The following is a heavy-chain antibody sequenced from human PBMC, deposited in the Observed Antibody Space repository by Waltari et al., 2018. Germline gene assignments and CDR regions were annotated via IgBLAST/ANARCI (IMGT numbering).Heavy chain of an antibody. CDR3: ARGKVSGFDY. J-gene: IGHJ4*02. Sequence: QVQLQESGPGLVKPSETLSLTCTVSGGSISSYYWSWIRQPAGKGLEWIGRIYTRGITNYNPSHNVLVTMSVDSSNNQFSLKLSSVTAADPAVYYCARGKVSGFDYWGQGTLVTVSS. CDR1: GGSISSYY. CDR2: IYTRGIT. V-gene: IGHV4-4*07.